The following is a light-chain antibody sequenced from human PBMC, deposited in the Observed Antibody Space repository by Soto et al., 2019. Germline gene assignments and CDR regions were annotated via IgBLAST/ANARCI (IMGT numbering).Light chain of an antibody. CDR1: QSISTY. V-gene: IGKV1-39*01. CDR2: AAS. J-gene: IGKJ4*02. CDR3: QQTHRTPLT. Sequence: DIQMSQSPSSLSPSEGDRVIITCRASQSISTYLGWYQQKPGEAHRLLIFAASGLHNGVPSRFSGRGSGTEFTLNISSLQPEDVATYYCQQTHRTPLTFGGGTRVGIK.